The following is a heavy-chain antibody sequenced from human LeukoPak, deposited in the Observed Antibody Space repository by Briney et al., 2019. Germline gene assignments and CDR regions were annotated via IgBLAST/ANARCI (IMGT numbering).Heavy chain of an antibody. V-gene: IGHV3-23*01. J-gene: IGHJ4*02. D-gene: IGHD4-23*01. CDR2: IRGGGDYT. CDR3: ARDLGTHTCY. CDR1: GFTFSSYA. Sequence: GGSLRLSCAASGFTFSSYAMSWVRQAPGKGLEWVSAIRGGGDYTYYADSVKGRFTISRDNSKNTLYLQVNGLRAEDTAVYYCARDLGTHTCYWGQGTPVTVSS.